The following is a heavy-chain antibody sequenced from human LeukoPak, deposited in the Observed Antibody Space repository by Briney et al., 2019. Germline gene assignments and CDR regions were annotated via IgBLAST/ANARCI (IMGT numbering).Heavy chain of an antibody. Sequence: SETLSLTCTVSGGSISSYYWSWIRQPAGKGLEWIGRIYTSGSTNYNPSLKSRVTMSVDTSKNQFSLKLSSVTAADTAVYYCASSNHIPSGSGWYGDFDYWGQGTLVTVPS. CDR2: IYTSGST. CDR3: ASSNHIPSGSGWYGDFDY. J-gene: IGHJ4*02. V-gene: IGHV4-4*07. CDR1: GGSISSYY. D-gene: IGHD6-19*01.